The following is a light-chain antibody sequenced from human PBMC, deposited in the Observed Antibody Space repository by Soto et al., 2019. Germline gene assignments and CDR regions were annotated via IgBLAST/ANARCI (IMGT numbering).Light chain of an antibody. J-gene: IGKJ4*01. CDR3: QQRSNWPPT. V-gene: IGKV3-11*01. Sequence: EIVLTQSPATLSLSPGERATLSCRASQSVSSYLAWYQQKPGQAPRLLIYDASNGATGIPARFSGSGSGTDFILTISSLEPEDFAVYYWQQRSNWPPTFGGGTKVEIK. CDR1: QSVSSY. CDR2: DAS.